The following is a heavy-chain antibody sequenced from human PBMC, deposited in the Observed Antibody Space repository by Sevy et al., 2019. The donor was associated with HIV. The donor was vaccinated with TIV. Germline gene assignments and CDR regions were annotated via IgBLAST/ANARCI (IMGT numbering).Heavy chain of an antibody. V-gene: IGHV1-24*01. J-gene: IGHJ4*02. Sequence: ASVKVSCKVSGYTLTELSMHWVRQAPGKGLECMGGFDPEDGETIYAQKFQGRVTMTEDTSTDTAYMELSSLRSEDTAVDYCATGPVTTLNFDYWGQGTLVTVSS. CDR2: FDPEDGET. CDR3: ATGPVTTLNFDY. D-gene: IGHD4-17*01. CDR1: GYTLTELS.